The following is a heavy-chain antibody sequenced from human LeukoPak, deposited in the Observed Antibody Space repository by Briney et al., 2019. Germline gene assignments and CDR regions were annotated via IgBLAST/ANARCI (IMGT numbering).Heavy chain of an antibody. CDR1: GFTFSNYW. Sequence: GGSLRLSCVVSGFTFSNYWMTWVRQAPGKGLEWVANIKEDGSEKNYADSVKGRFTISRDNAKNSLYLQMNSLRGEDTAVYYCARARYSDFWGQGTLVTVSS. CDR3: ARARYSDF. V-gene: IGHV3-7*01. J-gene: IGHJ4*02. CDR2: IKEDGSEK.